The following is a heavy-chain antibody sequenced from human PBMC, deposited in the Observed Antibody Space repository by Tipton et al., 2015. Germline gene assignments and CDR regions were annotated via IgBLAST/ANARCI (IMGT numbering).Heavy chain of an antibody. D-gene: IGHD1-26*01. V-gene: IGHV1-69*01. Sequence: QLVQSGAEVKKPGSSVKLSCKASGGSFNNHAISWVRQAPGQGLEWMGHIIPIFGTAHYAQKFQGRVTITSDESTSTVYMEVSSLRSDDTAVYYCARDPIMGATITYYYGMDVWGQGTSVTVSS. CDR3: ARDPIMGATITYYYGMDV. CDR1: GGSFNNHA. J-gene: IGHJ6*02. CDR2: IIPIFGTA.